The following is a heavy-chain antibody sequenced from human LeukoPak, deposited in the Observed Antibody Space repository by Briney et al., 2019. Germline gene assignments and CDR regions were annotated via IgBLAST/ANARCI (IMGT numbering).Heavy chain of an antibody. D-gene: IGHD5-12*01. J-gene: IGHJ2*01. CDR1: DDNFINYG. V-gene: IGHV1-18*01. Sequence: GASVKVSCKAPDDNFINYGFTWVRQAPGQGLEWMGWVSAYNGNTNYLERLQGRVTMTTETSTNTVYMELRGLRSDDTAMYYCVRLSTNNWVGGYDPQWYFDLWGRGTLVTVSS. CDR2: VSAYNGNT. CDR3: VRLSTNNWVGGYDPQWYFDL.